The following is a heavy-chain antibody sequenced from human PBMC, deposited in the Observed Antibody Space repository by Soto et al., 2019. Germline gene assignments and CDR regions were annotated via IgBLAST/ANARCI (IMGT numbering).Heavy chain of an antibody. CDR2: ITVGSSHI. D-gene: IGHD3-16*01. CDR3: SRSPEVGVRGAY. J-gene: IGHJ4*02. Sequence: EVQLVESGGGLVKPGVSLRLSCTGSGFPFSAYNINWVRQAPGKGLEWVSSITVGSSHIYQPNSMKGRFTISRDDAKNSVYLQIDILRDEDTALYYCSRSPEVGVRGAYWGQGTLVTVSS. V-gene: IGHV3-21*01. CDR1: GFPFSAYN.